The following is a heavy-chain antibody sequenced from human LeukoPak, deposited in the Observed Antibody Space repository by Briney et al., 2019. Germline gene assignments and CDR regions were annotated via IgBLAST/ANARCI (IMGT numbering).Heavy chain of an antibody. CDR2: IHESGSS. V-gene: IGHV4-59*02. CDR3: ARGGIAARNDY. CDR1: GGSVSTYY. D-gene: IGHD6-6*01. J-gene: IGHJ4*02. Sequence: SETLSLTCSVSGGSVSTYYWSWIRQPPGKGLEWVGSIHESGSSNSNSSLKSRVTISLDTSKNQFSLKLSSVTAADTAVYYCARGGIAARNDYWGQGTLVTVSS.